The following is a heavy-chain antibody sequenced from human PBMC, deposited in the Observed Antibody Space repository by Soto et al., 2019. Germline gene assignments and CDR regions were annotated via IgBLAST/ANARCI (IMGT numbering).Heavy chain of an antibody. CDR3: ARVLRGSDCSGGSCYFHDAFDI. J-gene: IGHJ3*02. D-gene: IGHD2-15*01. CDR1: GGSISSYY. Sequence: QVQLQESGPGLVKPSETLSLTCTVSGGSISSYYWSWIRQPPGKGLEWIGYIYYSGSTNYNPSLKSRVTISVDTSKNQFSLKLSSVTAADTAVYYCARVLRGSDCSGGSCYFHDAFDIWGQGTMVTVSS. CDR2: IYYSGST. V-gene: IGHV4-59*01.